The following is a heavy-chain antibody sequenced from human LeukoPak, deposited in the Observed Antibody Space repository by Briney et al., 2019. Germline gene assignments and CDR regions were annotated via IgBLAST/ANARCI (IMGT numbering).Heavy chain of an antibody. CDR2: ISHSGST. CDR1: GGSFSGYY. J-gene: IGHJ4*02. V-gene: IGHV4-34*01. Sequence: PSETLSLTCAVYGGSFSGYYWSWIRQPPGKGLEWIGEISHSGSTNYNPSLKSRVTISVDTSKNQFSLKLSSVTAADTAVYYCARLEGSRDYWGQGTLVTVSS. D-gene: IGHD3-10*01. CDR3: ARLEGSRDY.